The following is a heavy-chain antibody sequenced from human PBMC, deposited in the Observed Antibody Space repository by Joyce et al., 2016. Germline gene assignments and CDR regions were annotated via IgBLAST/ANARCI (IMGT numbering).Heavy chain of an antibody. J-gene: IGHJ4*02. CDR3: ARSSYTNGIFDY. CDR1: GFTFSSYS. V-gene: IGHV3-21*01. Sequence: EVQLVESGGGLVKPGGSLRLSCAASGFTFSSYSMSVVRQAPGKGLEWIASLSSSSSYIKYTDSVKGRFTISRDNAKNSLYLQMNSLRVEDTAVYYCARSSYTNGIFDYWGQGTLVTVSS. CDR2: LSSSSSYI. D-gene: IGHD2-8*01.